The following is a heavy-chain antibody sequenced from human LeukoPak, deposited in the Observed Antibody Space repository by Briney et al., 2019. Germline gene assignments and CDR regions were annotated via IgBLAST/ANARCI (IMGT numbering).Heavy chain of an antibody. CDR2: IGSGSSAI. V-gene: IGHV3-48*02. J-gene: IGHJ4*02. CDR1: GFAFSRYN. D-gene: IGHD7-27*01. Sequence: AGGSLRLSCAASGFAFSRYNMDWVRQTPGKGLEWIAYIGSGSSAIYYTDSVKGRLTVSSDNAKNSLFLQVNSLRDEDTGVYYCARDTRNWADYWGQGTLVTVSS. CDR3: ARDTRNWADY.